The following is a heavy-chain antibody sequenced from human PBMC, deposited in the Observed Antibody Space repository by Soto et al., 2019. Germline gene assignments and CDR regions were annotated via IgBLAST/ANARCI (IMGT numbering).Heavy chain of an antibody. J-gene: IGHJ6*02. V-gene: IGHV1-69*01. D-gene: IGHD6-13*01. CDR3: AREAAGTSNYYYYGMDV. Sequence: QVQLVQSGAEVKKPGSSVKVSCKASGGTFSSYAISWVRQAPGQGLEWMGGIIHIFGTANYAQKFQGRVPITADESTSTAYMELRSLRSEDTAVYYCAREAAGTSNYYYYGMDVWGQGTTVTVSS. CDR2: IIHIFGTA. CDR1: GGTFSSYA.